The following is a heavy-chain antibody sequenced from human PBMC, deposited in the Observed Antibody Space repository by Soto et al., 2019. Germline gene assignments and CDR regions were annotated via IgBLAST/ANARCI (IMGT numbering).Heavy chain of an antibody. D-gene: IGHD1-26*01. V-gene: IGHV3-23*01. CDR2: ISGSGGST. CDR1: GFTFSSYA. J-gene: IGHJ4*02. CDR3: AKSLVGATTCSDY. Sequence: EVQLLESGGGLVQPGGSLRLSCAASGFTFSSYAMSWVRQAPGKGLEWVSAISGSGGSTYYADSVKGRFTISRDNSKNTLYLQINSLRAEDTAVYYCAKSLVGATTCSDYWGQGTLVTVSS.